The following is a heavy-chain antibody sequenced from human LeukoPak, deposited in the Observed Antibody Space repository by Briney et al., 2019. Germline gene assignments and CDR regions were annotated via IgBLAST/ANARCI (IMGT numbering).Heavy chain of an antibody. CDR1: GFTFRTYW. CDR3: ARESLYYYDSRI. J-gene: IGHJ3*02. CDR2: IKEGGSEK. D-gene: IGHD3-22*01. V-gene: IGHV3-7*05. Sequence: TGGSLRLSCVASGFTFRTYWMSWVRQAPGKGLEWVANIKEGGSEKYYVDSMKGRFTISRDNAKNSLYLQMNSLRAEDTAVYYCARESLYYYDSRIWGQGTMVTVSS.